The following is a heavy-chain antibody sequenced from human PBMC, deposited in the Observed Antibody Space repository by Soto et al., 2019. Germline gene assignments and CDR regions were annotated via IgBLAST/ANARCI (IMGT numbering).Heavy chain of an antibody. Sequence: GGSLRLSCAASGFTFSSYGMHWVRQAPGKGLEWVAVIWYDGSNKYYADSVKGRFTISRDNSKNTLYLQMNSLRAEDTAVYYCARDREHFRSSTSSAYYYYYYGMDVWGQGTTVTVSS. CDR1: GFTFSSYG. V-gene: IGHV3-33*01. D-gene: IGHD2-2*01. CDR2: IWYDGSNK. CDR3: ARDREHFRSSTSSAYYYYYYGMDV. J-gene: IGHJ6*02.